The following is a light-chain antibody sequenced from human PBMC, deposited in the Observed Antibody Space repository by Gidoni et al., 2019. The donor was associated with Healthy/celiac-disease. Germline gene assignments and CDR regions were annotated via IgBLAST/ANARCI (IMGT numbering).Light chain of an antibody. J-gene: IGKJ1*01. V-gene: IGKV2-30*02. Sequence: DVEMTQSPLSLPVTLGQPASISCRSSQSLVHSDGNTYLNWFQQRPGQSPRRLIYKISTRDSGVPDRFSGSGSGTDFTLKISRVEAEDVGVYYCMQGTHWPPTFGQGTKVEIK. CDR1: QSLVHSDGNTY. CDR3: MQGTHWPPT. CDR2: KIS.